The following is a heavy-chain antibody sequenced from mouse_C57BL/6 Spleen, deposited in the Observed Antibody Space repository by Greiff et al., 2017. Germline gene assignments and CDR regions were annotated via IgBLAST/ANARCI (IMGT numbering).Heavy chain of an antibody. CDR3: ARRGTTVVADY. J-gene: IGHJ2*01. CDR1: GYTFTSYW. V-gene: IGHV1-64*01. D-gene: IGHD1-1*01. CDR2: IHPNSGST. Sequence: VQLQQPGAELVKPGASVKLSCKASGYTFTSYWMHWVKQRPGQGLEWIGMIHPNSGSTNYNEKFKSKATLTVDKSSSTAYMQLSSLTSEDSAVXYCARRGTTVVADYWGQGTTLTVSS.